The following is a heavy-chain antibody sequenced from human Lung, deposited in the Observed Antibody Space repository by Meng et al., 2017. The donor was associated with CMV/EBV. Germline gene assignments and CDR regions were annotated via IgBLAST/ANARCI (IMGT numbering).Heavy chain of an antibody. Sequence: VQLVQSGAEVKKPGTSVKVACETSGYTFSRHGINWVRQAPGQGLEWMGWIRDNNDNIKYAQKFQGRVTMTTDTSTSTAYMELRSLRSDDTAVYYCARVEVGITSGDYWGQGTLVTVSS. CDR1: GYTFSRHG. V-gene: IGHV1-18*01. J-gene: IGHJ4*02. D-gene: IGHD1-26*01. CDR3: ARVEVGITSGDY. CDR2: IRDNNDNI.